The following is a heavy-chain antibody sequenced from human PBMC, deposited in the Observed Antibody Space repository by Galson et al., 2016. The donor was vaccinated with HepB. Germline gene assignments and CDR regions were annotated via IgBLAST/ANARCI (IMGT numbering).Heavy chain of an antibody. J-gene: IGHJ4*02. D-gene: IGHD4-23*01. Sequence: SLRLSCAASGFTFSNYAMSWVRQAPGKGLEWVSTISDSGHSTYYADSVKGRFTLSRDNSKNTLYLQMNSLRADDTAVYYCAGDMATRGYFDYWGQGTLVTVSS. CDR2: ISDSGHST. V-gene: IGHV3-23*01. CDR3: AGDMATRGYFDY. CDR1: GFTFSNYA.